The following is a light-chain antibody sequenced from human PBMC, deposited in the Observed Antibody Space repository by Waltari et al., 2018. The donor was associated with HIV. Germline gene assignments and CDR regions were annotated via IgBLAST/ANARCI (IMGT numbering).Light chain of an antibody. CDR3: QQYGSSPRT. CDR2: GAS. V-gene: IGKV3-20*01. Sequence: EIVLKQSPGTLSLSPGERATLPCRASQSVSSNYLAWYQQKPGQAPRLLIYGASSRATGIPDRFSGSGSGTDFTLTISRLEPEDFAVYYCQQYGSSPRTFGQGTKVEIK. CDR1: QSVSSNY. J-gene: IGKJ1*01.